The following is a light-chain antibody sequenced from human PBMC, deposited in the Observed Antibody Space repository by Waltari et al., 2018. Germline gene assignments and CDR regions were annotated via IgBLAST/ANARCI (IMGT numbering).Light chain of an antibody. CDR1: ELPKLY. V-gene: IGLV3-25*03. CDR3: QSADSSGTYRVI. CDR2: KDS. Sequence: SYELTQPPSVSVSPGQTARTTCSGAELPKLYAYGYQQKAGQAPVLVIYKDSERPSGIPERFSGSGSGTTVTLTISGVQAEDEADYYCQSADSSGTYRVIFGGGTKLTVL. J-gene: IGLJ2*01.